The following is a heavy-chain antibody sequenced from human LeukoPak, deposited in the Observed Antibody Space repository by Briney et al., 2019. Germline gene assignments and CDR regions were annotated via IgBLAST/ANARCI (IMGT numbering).Heavy chain of an antibody. CDR2: INQNSATI. V-gene: IGHV3-48*02. Sequence: RSGGSLRLSCAASGFTFSSYSMNWVRQAPGKGLEWVSYINQNSATIYYADSVKGRFTISRDNAKNSLYLQMNSLRDEDMAVYYCARDTDWAFDYWGQGTLVTVSS. CDR3: ARDTDWAFDY. CDR1: GFTFSSYS. D-gene: IGHD3-9*01. J-gene: IGHJ4*02.